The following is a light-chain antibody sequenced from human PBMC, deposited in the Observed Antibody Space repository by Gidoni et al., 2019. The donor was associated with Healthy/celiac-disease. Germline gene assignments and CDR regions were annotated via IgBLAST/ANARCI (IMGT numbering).Light chain of an antibody. CDR2: DAS. V-gene: IGKV1-33*01. Sequence: DIQMTQSPSSLSASVGDRVTITCQASQDISNYLNWYQQKPGKAPKLLIYDASNLETGVPSRFSGSGSGTDFTFTISSLQPEDIATYYCQQYDNLPLGFGQXTRLEIK. CDR3: QQYDNLPLG. CDR1: QDISNY. J-gene: IGKJ5*01.